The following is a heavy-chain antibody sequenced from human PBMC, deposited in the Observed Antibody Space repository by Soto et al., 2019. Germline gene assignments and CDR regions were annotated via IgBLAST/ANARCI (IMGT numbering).Heavy chain of an antibody. V-gene: IGHV4-31*03. J-gene: IGHJ4*02. Sequence: QVQLQESGPGLVKPSQTLSLTCTVSGGSISSGGYYWSWIRQHPGKGLEWIGYIYYSGSTYYNPSLKSRVTTSVDTSKNQFSLKLSSVTAADTAVYYCASRPRRGSSSWYYFDYWGQGTLVTVSS. CDR3: ASRPRRGSSSWYYFDY. CDR1: GGSISSGGYY. CDR2: IYYSGST. D-gene: IGHD6-13*01.